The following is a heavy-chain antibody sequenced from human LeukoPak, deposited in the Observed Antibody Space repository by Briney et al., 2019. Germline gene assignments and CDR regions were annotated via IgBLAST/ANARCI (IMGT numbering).Heavy chain of an antibody. CDR1: GYTFTGYY. Sequence: ASVKVSCKASGYTFTGYYMHWVRQAPGQGLEWMGWINPNSGGTNYAQKFQGRVTMTRDTSISTAYMELSRLTSDDTAVYYCATFPHYYGSGSGAFDIWGQGTMVTVSS. J-gene: IGHJ3*02. D-gene: IGHD3-10*01. V-gene: IGHV1-2*02. CDR2: INPNSGGT. CDR3: ATFPHYYGSGSGAFDI.